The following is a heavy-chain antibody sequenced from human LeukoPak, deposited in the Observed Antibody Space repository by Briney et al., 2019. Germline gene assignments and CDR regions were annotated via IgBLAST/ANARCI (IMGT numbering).Heavy chain of an antibody. CDR1: GFTFSSYG. CDR2: IRYDGSNK. J-gene: IGHJ4*02. CDR3: ARDLSGIAAAGFD. D-gene: IGHD6-13*01. V-gene: IGHV3-30*02. Sequence: GGSLRLSCAASGFTFSSYGMHWVRQAPGNGLEWVAFIRYDGSNKYYADSVKGRFTISRDNSKNTLYLQMNSLRAEDTAVYYCARDLSGIAAAGFDWGQGTLVTVSS.